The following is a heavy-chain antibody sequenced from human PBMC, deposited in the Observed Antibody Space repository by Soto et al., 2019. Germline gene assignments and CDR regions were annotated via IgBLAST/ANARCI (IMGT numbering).Heavy chain of an antibody. Sequence: QITLKESGPTRVKPTQTLTLTCTFSGFSIRTSGVGVGWIRQPPGRALGWLALLYWDDDKRYSSSLNTRLTITKDPSKIQVVLTMTNIDPVDTATYYCAHSPWLGYKGYFATWGQGMLVTVSS. CDR3: AHSPWLGYKGYFAT. V-gene: IGHV2-5*02. CDR1: GFSIRTSGVG. D-gene: IGHD3-22*01. CDR2: LYWDDDK. J-gene: IGHJ1*01.